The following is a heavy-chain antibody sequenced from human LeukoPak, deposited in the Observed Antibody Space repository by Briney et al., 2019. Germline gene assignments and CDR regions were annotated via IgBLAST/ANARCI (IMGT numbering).Heavy chain of an antibody. J-gene: IGHJ4*02. Sequence: ASVKVSCKASGYTFTSYDINWVRQVTGQGLEWMGWMNPNSGNTGYAQKFQGRVTMTRNTSISTAYMELSSLRSEDTAVYYCARIDQNSGSYSDYWGQGTLVTVSS. CDR2: MNPNSGNT. CDR1: GYTFTSYD. D-gene: IGHD1-26*01. V-gene: IGHV1-8*01. CDR3: ARIDQNSGSYSDY.